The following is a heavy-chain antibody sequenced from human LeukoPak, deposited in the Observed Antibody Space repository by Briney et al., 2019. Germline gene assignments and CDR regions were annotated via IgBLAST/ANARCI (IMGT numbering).Heavy chain of an antibody. CDR1: GFSSDKYN. D-gene: IGHD2-21*01. CDR2: ISLSGSPI. CDR3: ARELLNTLPLSYSMDV. Sequence: PGGSLRLSCAASGFSSDKYNMNWVRQAPGKGLEWISYISLSGSPIYYADSVKGRFTISRDNAKNSLYLQMNSLRAEDTAVYYCARELLNTLPLSYSMDVWGKGTTVTVSS. J-gene: IGHJ6*03. V-gene: IGHV3-48*04.